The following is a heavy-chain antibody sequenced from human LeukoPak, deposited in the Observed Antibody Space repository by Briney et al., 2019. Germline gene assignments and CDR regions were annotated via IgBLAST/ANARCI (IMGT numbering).Heavy chain of an antibody. CDR1: GFTFNTFD. J-gene: IGHJ4*02. V-gene: IGHV3-48*02. D-gene: IGHD3-10*01. Sequence: PGGSLRLSCAASGFTFNTFDMTWVRQAPGKGLECVSYISSGSSTRYYADSVKGRFTISRDNAKSSLFLQMNSLRDEDTAVYYCARVGSYFDYWGQGTLVTVSS. CDR2: ISSGSSTR. CDR3: ARVGSYFDY.